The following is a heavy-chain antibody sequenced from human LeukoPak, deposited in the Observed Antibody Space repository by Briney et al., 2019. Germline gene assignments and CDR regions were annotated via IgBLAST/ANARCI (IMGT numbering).Heavy chain of an antibody. CDR1: GFTFSSYA. V-gene: IGHV3-30-3*01. J-gene: IGHJ4*02. CDR2: ISYDGSNK. CDR3: ARSLYSYGYGPFDY. D-gene: IGHD5-18*01. Sequence: PGRSLRLSCAASGFTFSSYAMHWVRQAPGKGLEWVAVISYDGSNKYYAGSVKGRFTISRDNSKNTLYLQMNSLRAEDTAVYYCARSLYSYGYGPFDYWGQGTLVTVSS.